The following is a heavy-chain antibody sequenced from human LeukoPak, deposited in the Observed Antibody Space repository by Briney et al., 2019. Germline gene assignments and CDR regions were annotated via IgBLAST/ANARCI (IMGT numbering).Heavy chain of an antibody. V-gene: IGHV4-34*01. D-gene: IGHD6-19*01. Sequence: SETLSLTCAVYGGSFSGYYWSWIRQPPGKGLEWIGEINHSGSTNYNPSLKSRVTISVDTSKNQFSLKLSSVTAADTAVYYCARNTAVAVTDYWGQGTLVTVSS. CDR3: ARNTAVAVTDY. CDR2: INHSGST. CDR1: GGSFSGYY. J-gene: IGHJ4*02.